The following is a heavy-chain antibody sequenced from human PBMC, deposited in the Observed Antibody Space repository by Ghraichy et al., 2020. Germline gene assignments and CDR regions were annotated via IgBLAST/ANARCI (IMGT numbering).Heavy chain of an antibody. D-gene: IGHD3-22*01. CDR1: GGSVSSGSYY. Sequence: SETLSLTCTVSGGSVSSGSYYWSWIRQPPGKGLEWIGYIYYSGSTNYNPSLKSRVTISVDTSKNQFSLKLSSVTAADTAVYYCARGGTYYYDSSGYYAFDYWGQGTLVTVSS. CDR3: ARGGTYYYDSSGYYAFDY. CDR2: IYYSGST. V-gene: IGHV4-61*01. J-gene: IGHJ4*02.